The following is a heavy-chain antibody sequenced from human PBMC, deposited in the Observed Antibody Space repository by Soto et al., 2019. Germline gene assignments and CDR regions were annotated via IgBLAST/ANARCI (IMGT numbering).Heavy chain of an antibody. CDR3: ARQIVELIPYFDH. D-gene: IGHD3-22*01. Sequence: GGSLRLSCAASGFTFSIYAMSWVRQAPGKGLEWVSTISHRSATTYYADSVKGRFTVSRDNSKNTLYLQMNGLRAEDTAVYYCARQIVELIPYFDHWGQGSLVTVSS. V-gene: IGHV3-23*01. CDR2: ISHRSATT. CDR1: GFTFSIYA. J-gene: IGHJ4*02.